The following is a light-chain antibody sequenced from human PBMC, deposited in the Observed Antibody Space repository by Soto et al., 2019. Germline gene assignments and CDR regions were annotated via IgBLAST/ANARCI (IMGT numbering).Light chain of an antibody. Sequence: QSVLTQSPSASASLGASVKLTCTLSSGHSSYAIAWHQQQPEEGPRYLMKLNSDGTHSKGDGIPDRFSGSSSGAERYLTISSLQSEDEADYYCQTWGTAIRVFGGGTKLTV. V-gene: IGLV4-69*01. CDR1: SGHSSYA. CDR2: LNSDGTH. J-gene: IGLJ3*02. CDR3: QTWGTAIRV.